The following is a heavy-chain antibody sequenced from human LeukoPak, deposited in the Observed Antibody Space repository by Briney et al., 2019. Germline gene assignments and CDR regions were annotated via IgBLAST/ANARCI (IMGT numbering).Heavy chain of an antibody. J-gene: IGHJ6*02. CDR1: GGSISSYY. Sequence: PSETLSLTCTVSGGSISSYYWSWIRQPPGKGLEWIGYIYYSGSTNYNPSLKSRVTISVDTSKNQFSLKLSSVTAADTAVYYCARDAVAYGLYDFWGGQGPYGMDVWGQGTTVTVSS. V-gene: IGHV4-59*01. D-gene: IGHD3-3*01. CDR2: IYYSGST. CDR3: ARDAVAYGLYDFWGGQGPYGMDV.